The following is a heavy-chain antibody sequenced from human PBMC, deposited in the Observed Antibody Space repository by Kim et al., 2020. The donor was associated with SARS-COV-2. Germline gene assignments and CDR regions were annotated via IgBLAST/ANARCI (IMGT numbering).Heavy chain of an antibody. Sequence: GGSLRLSCAASGFTVSSNYMSWVRQAPGKGLEWVSLIYSGGITYYADSVKGRFTISRDNSKNKLYLQMNSLRAEDTAVYYCARDYYDSSGYYYSDYWGQGTLVTVSS. D-gene: IGHD3-22*01. J-gene: IGHJ4*02. V-gene: IGHV3-66*01. CDR1: GFTVSSNY. CDR2: IYSGGIT. CDR3: ARDYYDSSGYYYSDY.